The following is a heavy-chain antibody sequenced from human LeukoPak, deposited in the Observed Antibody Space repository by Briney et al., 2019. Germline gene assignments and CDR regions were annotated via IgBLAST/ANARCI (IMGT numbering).Heavy chain of an antibody. CDR1: GFTFSSYG. J-gene: IGHJ4*02. V-gene: IGHV3-33*01. CDR2: IWYDGSNK. D-gene: IGHD3-3*01. CDR3: ARGSGVVITHFDY. Sequence: GGSLRLSCAASGFTFSSYGMHWVRQAPGKGLEWVAVIWYDGSNKYYADSVKGRSTISRDNSKNTLYLQMNSLRAEDTAVYYCARGSGVVITHFDYWGQGTLVTVSS.